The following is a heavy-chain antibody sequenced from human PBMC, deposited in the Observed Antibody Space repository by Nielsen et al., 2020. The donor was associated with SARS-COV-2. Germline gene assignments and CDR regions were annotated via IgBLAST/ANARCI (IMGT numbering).Heavy chain of an antibody. J-gene: IGHJ4*02. CDR1: GFTFSSYS. D-gene: IGHD4-17*01. CDR2: ISSSSSYI. CDR3: ARDLSEYGDLYDY. Sequence: GESLKISCAASGFTFSSYSMNWVRQAPGKGLEWVSSISSSSSYIYYADSVKGRFTISRDNAKNSLYLQMNSLRAEDTAVYYCARDLSEYGDLYDYWGQGTLVTVLL. V-gene: IGHV3-21*01.